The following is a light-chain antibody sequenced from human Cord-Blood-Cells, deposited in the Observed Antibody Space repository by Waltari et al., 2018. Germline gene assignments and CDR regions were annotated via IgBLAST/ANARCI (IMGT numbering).Light chain of an antibody. CDR1: QSVLYSSNNKNY. CDR2: WAS. Sequence: DIVMTQSPDSLAVSLGERDTINCKSSQSVLYSSNNKNYLALYQQKPGQPPKLLIYWASTRESGVPDRFSGSGSGTDFTLTISSLQAEDVAVYYCQQYYSTPGWTFGQGTKVEIK. J-gene: IGKJ1*01. CDR3: QQYYSTPGWT. V-gene: IGKV4-1*01.